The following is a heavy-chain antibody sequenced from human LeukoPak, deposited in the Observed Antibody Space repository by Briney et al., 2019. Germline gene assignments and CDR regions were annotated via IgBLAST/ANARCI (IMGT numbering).Heavy chain of an antibody. J-gene: IGHJ3*02. CDR3: ARVVGDVYGGNSGFGAFDI. CDR2: INPSGGST. CDR1: GYTFTSYY. Sequence: ASVKVSCKASGYTFTSYYMHWVRQAPGQGLEWMGIINPSGGSTSYAQKFQGRVTMTRDTSTSTVYMELSSLRSEDTAVYYCARVVGDVYGGNSGFGAFDIWGQGTMVTVSS. D-gene: IGHD4-23*01. V-gene: IGHV1-46*01.